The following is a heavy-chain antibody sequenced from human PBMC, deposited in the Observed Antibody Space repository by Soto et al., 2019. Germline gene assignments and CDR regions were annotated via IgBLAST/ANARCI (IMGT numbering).Heavy chain of an antibody. V-gene: IGHV3-73*01. CDR2: IRSKGNNYAT. CDR1: GFTFSGSV. D-gene: IGHD3-3*01. J-gene: IGHJ6*03. CDR3: SRQASDFWSGKPQYYMDV. Sequence: EVQLVESGGGLVRPGGSLKLSGAAPGFTFSGSVLHWVGRASGKGLGGVGGIRSKGNNYATAYGASLKGRFTISRDDSKNTAYLQMNSLNTEDTAVYYCSRQASDFWSGKPQYYMDVWGKGTTVTVSS.